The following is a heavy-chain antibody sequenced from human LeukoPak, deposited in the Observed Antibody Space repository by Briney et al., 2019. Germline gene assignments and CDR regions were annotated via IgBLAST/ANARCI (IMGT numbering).Heavy chain of an antibody. J-gene: IGHJ6*04. CDR1: GGSISSGSYY. CDR3: ARVDGDSYGMDV. Sequence: SQTLSLTCTVSGGSISSGSYYWSWIRQPAGKGLEWIGRIYTSGSTNYNPSLKSRVTISVDTSKNQFSLKLSSVTAADTAVYYCARVDGDSYGMDVWGKGTTVTVSS. D-gene: IGHD4-17*01. V-gene: IGHV4-61*02. CDR2: IYTSGST.